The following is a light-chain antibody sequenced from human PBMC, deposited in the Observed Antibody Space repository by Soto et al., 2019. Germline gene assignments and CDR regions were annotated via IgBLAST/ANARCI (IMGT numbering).Light chain of an antibody. J-gene: IGKJ4*01. Sequence: EIVMTQSPATLSVSPGEGATLSCRASQSVSSKLAWYQQKPGQAPRLLIFDASNRATGIPVRFSGSGSGTDFTLTISSLEPEDFTVYYCQQHSNWPLTFGGGTKVDIK. CDR3: QQHSNWPLT. CDR1: QSVSSK. V-gene: IGKV3-11*01. CDR2: DAS.